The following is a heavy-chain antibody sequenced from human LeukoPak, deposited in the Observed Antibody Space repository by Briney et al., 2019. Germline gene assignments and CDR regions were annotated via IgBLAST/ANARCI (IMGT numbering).Heavy chain of an antibody. CDR3: ARGPSGGSGHDY. CDR2: IYSSGTT. V-gene: IGHV4-4*07. J-gene: IGHJ4*02. Sequence: SETLSLTCTVSGGSISSYYWSWTRQPAGKGLEWIGRIYSSGTTKYNPSLRSRVTMSVDTSKNQFSLNLNSVTAADTAVYYCARGPSGGSGHDYWGQGTPVTVSS. D-gene: IGHD3-16*01. CDR1: GGSISSYY.